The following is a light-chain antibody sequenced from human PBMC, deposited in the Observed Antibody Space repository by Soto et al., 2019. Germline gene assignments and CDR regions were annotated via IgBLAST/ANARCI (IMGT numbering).Light chain of an antibody. CDR3: CSYAGRYTFYV. CDR2: DVN. J-gene: IGLJ1*01. V-gene: IGLV2-11*01. CDR1: SSDVGNYNY. Sequence: QSALTQPRSVSGSPGQSVTISCTGTSSDVGNYNYVSRYQQHPGKAPKLMISDVNKRPSGVPDRFSGSKSGNTASLTISGLQAEDEADYYCCSYAGRYTFYVFGTGTKVTVL.